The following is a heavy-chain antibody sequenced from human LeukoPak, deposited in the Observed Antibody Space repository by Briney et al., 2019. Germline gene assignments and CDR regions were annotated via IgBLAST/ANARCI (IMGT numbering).Heavy chain of an antibody. CDR1: GFTFSTYW. Sequence: GGSLRLSCAASGFTFSTYWMHWVRQTPGEGLVCVSLIKADGSSTTYADSVKGRFTISRDNAKNTVYLQMNSLRAEDTAVYYCARGNYHAMDVWGQGTTVTVSS. J-gene: IGHJ6*02. V-gene: IGHV3-74*01. CDR3: ARGNYHAMDV. CDR2: IKADGSST.